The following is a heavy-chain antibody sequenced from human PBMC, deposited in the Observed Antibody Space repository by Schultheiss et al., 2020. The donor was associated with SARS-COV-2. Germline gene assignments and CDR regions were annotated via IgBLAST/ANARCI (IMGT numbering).Heavy chain of an antibody. Sequence: GGSLRLSCAASGFTFSSYAMHWVRQAPGKGLEWVSSISSSGTTIYYADSVKGRFTISRDNAKNSLFLQMNSLRAEDTAVYYCARDNTYYGPMDVWGQGTTVTVSS. CDR1: GFTFSSYA. CDR2: ISSSGTTI. V-gene: IGHV3-21*04. D-gene: IGHD3-10*01. J-gene: IGHJ6*02. CDR3: ARDNTYYGPMDV.